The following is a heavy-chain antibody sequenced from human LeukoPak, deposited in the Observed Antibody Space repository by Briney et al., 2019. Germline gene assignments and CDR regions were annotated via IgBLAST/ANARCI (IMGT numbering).Heavy chain of an antibody. CDR1: GFTFSSYA. D-gene: IGHD3-3*01. CDR2: ISGSGGST. V-gene: IGHV3-23*01. J-gene: IGHJ6*02. CDR3: AKAGGEGLRFLEWFRYYYYGMDV. Sequence: GGSLRLSCAASGFTFSSYAMSWVRQAPGKGLEWVSAISGSGGSTYYADSVKGRFTISRDNSKNTLYLQMNSLRAEDTAVYYCAKAGGEGLRFLEWFRYYYYGMDVWGQGTTVAVSS.